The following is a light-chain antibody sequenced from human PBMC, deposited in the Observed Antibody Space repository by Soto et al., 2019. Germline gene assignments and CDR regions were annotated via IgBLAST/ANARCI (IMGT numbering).Light chain of an antibody. Sequence: EIVLTQSPGTLSLSPGERATLSCRASQSLTSSYLAWYQQKPGQAPRLLIYDASSRATGIPDRFSGSGSGTDFTLTISSLQPEDFATYYCQQLNSYPITFGQGTRLEIK. CDR2: DAS. J-gene: IGKJ5*01. CDR3: QQLNSYPIT. CDR1: QSLTSSY. V-gene: IGKV3D-20*02.